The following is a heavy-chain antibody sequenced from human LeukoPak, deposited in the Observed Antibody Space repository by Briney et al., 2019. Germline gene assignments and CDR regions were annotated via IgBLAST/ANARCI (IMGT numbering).Heavy chain of an antibody. D-gene: IGHD4-17*01. CDR3: ASEARPYGDYAGLFDY. CDR2: IRYDGSNK. J-gene: IGHJ4*02. CDR1: GFTFSSYG. Sequence: GGSLRLSCAASGFTFSSYGMHWVRQAPGKGLEWVAFIRYDGSNKYYADSVKGRFTISRDNSKNTLYLQMNSLRAEDTAVYYCASEARPYGDYAGLFDYWGQGTLVTVSS. V-gene: IGHV3-30*02.